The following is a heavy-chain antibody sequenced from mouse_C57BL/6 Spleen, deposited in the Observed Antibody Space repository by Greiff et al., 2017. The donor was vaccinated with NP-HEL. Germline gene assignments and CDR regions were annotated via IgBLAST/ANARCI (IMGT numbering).Heavy chain of an antibody. D-gene: IGHD1-3*01. CDR2: IFPGSGST. CDR3: ANNYVGQGYAMDY. J-gene: IGHJ4*01. CDR1: GYTFTDYY. Sequence: VKLQQSGPELVKPGASVKISCKASGYTFTDYYINWVKQRPGQGLEWIGWIFPGSGSTYYNEKFKGKATLTVDKSSSTAYMLLSSLTSEDSAVYFCANNYVGQGYAMDYWGQGTSVTVSS. V-gene: IGHV1-75*01.